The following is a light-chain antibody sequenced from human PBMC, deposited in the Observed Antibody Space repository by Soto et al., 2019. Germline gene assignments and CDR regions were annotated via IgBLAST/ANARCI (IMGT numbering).Light chain of an antibody. J-gene: IGKJ1*01. V-gene: IGKV3-15*01. CDR1: QSVSNTD. CDR2: GAS. Sequence: IVLTQSPGTMSLSPGERAALACGTSQSVSNTDLAWYQQKPGQDPRLLIYGASTRATGIPARFSGSGSGTEFTLTISSQQPEDFTVYSCLQYHNLWAFGQGTKVDI. CDR3: LQYHNLWA.